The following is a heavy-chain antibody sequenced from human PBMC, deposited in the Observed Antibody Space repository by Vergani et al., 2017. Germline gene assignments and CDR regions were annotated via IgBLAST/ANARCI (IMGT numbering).Heavy chain of an antibody. D-gene: IGHD4-11*01. CDR3: ARLTVYHDYSNYLFDY. Sequence: EVQLVQSGAEVKKPGESLKISCKGSGYSFTSYWTGWVRQMPGKGLEWMGIIYPGDSDTRYSPSFQGQVTISADKSISTAYLQWSSLKASDTAMYYCARLTVYHDYSNYLFDYWGQGTLVTVSS. CDR2: IYPGDSDT. V-gene: IGHV5-51*03. J-gene: IGHJ4*02. CDR1: GYSFTSYW.